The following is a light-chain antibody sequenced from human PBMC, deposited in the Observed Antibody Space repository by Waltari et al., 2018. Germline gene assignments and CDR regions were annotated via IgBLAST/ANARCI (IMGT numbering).Light chain of an antibody. J-gene: IGLJ1*01. V-gene: IGLV3-9*01. CDR2: RDI. CDR3: QVWASGTYI. CDR1: NIGSKS. Sequence: SYELTDSISVSVALGQTAKLACGGDNIGSKSVHWYQQKPGQPPCLVIYRDIRRPSGIPGRFSGSNSGSTATLTISRGQVVDEADYFCQVWASGTYIFAGGTKLTVL.